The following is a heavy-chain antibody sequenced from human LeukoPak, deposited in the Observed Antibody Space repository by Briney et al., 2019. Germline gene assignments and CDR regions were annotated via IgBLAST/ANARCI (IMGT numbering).Heavy chain of an antibody. J-gene: IGHJ3*02. CDR3: ARDLSDYYGSGSYRPIDAFDI. CDR1: GGSFSNGDYY. Sequence: SETLSLTCTVSGGSFSNGDYYWSWIRQPPGKGLEWIGEINHSGSPNYNPSLKSRVTISIDTSKNQFSLKLSPVTAADTAVYYCARDLSDYYGSGSYRPIDAFDIWGQGTMVTVSS. CDR2: INHSGSP. V-gene: IGHV4-34*01. D-gene: IGHD3-10*01.